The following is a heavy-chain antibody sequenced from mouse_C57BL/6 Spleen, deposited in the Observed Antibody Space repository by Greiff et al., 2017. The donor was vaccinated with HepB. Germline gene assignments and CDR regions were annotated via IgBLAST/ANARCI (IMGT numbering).Heavy chain of an antibody. J-gene: IGHJ2*01. CDR2: INPYNGGT. Sequence: EVQLQQSGPVLVKPGASVKMSCKASGYTFTDYYMNWVKQSHGKSLEWIGVINPYNGGTSYNQKFKGKATLTVDKSSSTAYMELNSLTSEDSAVDYCAYGSSYFDYWGQGTTLTVSS. V-gene: IGHV1-19*01. CDR3: AYGSSYFDY. D-gene: IGHD1-1*01. CDR1: GYTFTDYY.